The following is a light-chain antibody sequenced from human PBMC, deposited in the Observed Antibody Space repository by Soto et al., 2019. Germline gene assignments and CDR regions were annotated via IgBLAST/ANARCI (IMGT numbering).Light chain of an antibody. Sequence: QSVLTQPPSLSGAPGQRVTISCTGTNSDIGAGYDVNWYQQPPGTAPKLLIYGNTNRPSGVPDRFSGSKSDTSASLAITGLQAEDEPDYYCQSYDSSLRGVVFGGGTKLTVL. CDR1: NSDIGAGYD. V-gene: IGLV1-40*01. CDR2: GNT. J-gene: IGLJ3*02. CDR3: QSYDSSLRGVV.